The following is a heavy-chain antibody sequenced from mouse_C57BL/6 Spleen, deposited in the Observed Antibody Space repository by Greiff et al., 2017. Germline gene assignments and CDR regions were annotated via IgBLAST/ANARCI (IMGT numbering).Heavy chain of an antibody. CDR3: AGGNYVGDYAMGY. CDR1: GYTFTSYW. CDR2: IHPNSGST. V-gene: IGHV1-64*01. D-gene: IGHD2-1*01. Sequence: QVQLQQPGAELVKPGASVKLSCKASGYTFTSYWMHWVKQRPGQGLEWIGMIHPNSGSTNYNEKFKSKATLTVDKSSSTAYMQLNSLTSEDSAVYYCAGGNYVGDYAMGYWGQGTSVTVSS. J-gene: IGHJ4*01.